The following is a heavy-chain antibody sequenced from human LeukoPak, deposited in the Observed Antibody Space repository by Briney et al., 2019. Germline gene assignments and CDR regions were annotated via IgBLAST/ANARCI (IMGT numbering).Heavy chain of an antibody. V-gene: IGHV3-30*18. CDR2: ISYDGSNK. D-gene: IGHD6-19*01. CDR1: GFTFSSYG. Sequence: PGGSLRLSCAASGFTFSSYGMHWVRQAPGKGLEWVAVISYDGSNKYYADSVKGRFTISRDNSKNTLYLQMNSLRAEDTAVYYCAKEKSIAVAGGWSSPFDDYWGQGTLVTVSS. CDR3: AKEKSIAVAGGWSSPFDDY. J-gene: IGHJ4*02.